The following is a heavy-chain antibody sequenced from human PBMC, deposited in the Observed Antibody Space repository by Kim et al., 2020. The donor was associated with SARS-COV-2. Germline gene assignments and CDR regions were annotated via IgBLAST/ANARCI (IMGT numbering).Heavy chain of an antibody. CDR3: ARSGRVQDRFQETPPDY. Sequence: VKGRFSVSRDNAKNTLYLQRSALGAEDTAVYYCARSGRVQDRFQETPPDYWGQGTLVTVSS. J-gene: IGHJ4*02. D-gene: IGHD1-1*01. V-gene: IGHV3-23*01.